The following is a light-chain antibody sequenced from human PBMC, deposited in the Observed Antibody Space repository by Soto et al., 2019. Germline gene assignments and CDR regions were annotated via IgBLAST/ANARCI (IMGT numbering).Light chain of an antibody. V-gene: IGLV2-8*01. CDR1: RSDVGGFDY. Sequence: QSVLTQPPSASGSPGQSVTISCTGTRSDVGGFDYVSWYQQHPGKAPKLMIFEVTKRPSGVPDRFSGSKSGNTASLTVSGLQAEDEADYYCSSYGGTNNVLFGGGTQLTVL. CDR3: SSYGGTNNVL. CDR2: EVT. J-gene: IGLJ2*01.